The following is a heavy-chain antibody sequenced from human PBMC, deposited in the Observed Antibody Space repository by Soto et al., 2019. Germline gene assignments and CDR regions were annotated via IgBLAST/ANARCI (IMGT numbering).Heavy chain of an antibody. V-gene: IGHV3-23*01. Sequence: GGSLRLSCAASGFTFSSYAMSWVRQAPGKGLEWVSAISGSGGSTYYADSVKGRFTISRDNSKNTLYLQMNSRRAEDTAVYYCAKISGWRGTLLDYWGQGTLVTVSS. CDR2: ISGSGGST. D-gene: IGHD3-16*01. J-gene: IGHJ4*02. CDR3: AKISGWRGTLLDY. CDR1: GFTFSSYA.